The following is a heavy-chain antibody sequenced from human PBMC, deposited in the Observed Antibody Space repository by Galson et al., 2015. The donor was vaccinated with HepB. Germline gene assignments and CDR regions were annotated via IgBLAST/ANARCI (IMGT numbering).Heavy chain of an antibody. CDR2: IIPIFGTA. CDR3: ASGYDILTGYYTPDY. D-gene: IGHD3-9*01. J-gene: IGHJ4*02. V-gene: IGHV1-69*13. Sequence: SVKVSCKASGGTFSSYAISWVRQAPGQGLEWMGGIIPIFGTANYAQKFQGRVTITADESTSTAYMELSSLRSEDTAVYYCASGYDILTGYYTPDYWGQGTLVTVSS. CDR1: GGTFSSYA.